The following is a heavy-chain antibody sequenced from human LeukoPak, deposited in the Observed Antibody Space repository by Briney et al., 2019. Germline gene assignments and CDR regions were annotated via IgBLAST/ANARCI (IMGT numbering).Heavy chain of an antibody. CDR1: GFTFSSYG. CDR3: AKGNIVVVPSIVYYYYYYMDV. D-gene: IGHD2-2*01. J-gene: IGHJ6*03. Sequence: GGSLRLSCAASGFTFSSYGMSWVRQAPGKGLEWVSAISGSGGSTYYADSVKGRFTISRDNSKNTLYLQMNSLRAEDTAVYYCAKGNIVVVPSIVYYYYYYMDVWGKGTTVTVSS. V-gene: IGHV3-23*01. CDR2: ISGSGGST.